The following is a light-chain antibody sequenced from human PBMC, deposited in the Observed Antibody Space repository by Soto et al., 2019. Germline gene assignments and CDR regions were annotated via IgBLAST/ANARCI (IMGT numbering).Light chain of an antibody. Sequence: DIQMTQSPSTLSASVGDRVTVTCRASQSISSYLAWYQQKPGKAPKLLIYDASTLQSGVPSRFSGSGSGTEFTLTISSLQPEDFAAYYCQQLKSYPITFGQGTRLEIK. CDR2: DAS. CDR3: QQLKSYPIT. V-gene: IGKV1-9*01. CDR1: QSISSY. J-gene: IGKJ5*01.